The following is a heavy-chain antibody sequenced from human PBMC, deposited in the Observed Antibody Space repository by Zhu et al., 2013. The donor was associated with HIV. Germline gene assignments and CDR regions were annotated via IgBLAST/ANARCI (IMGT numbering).Heavy chain of an antibody. D-gene: IGHD3-22*01. V-gene: IGHV1-2*02. CDR3: ARVRPYYYDSDYYYLDPYYYYYGMDV. CDR2: INPKNGDT. Sequence: QVHLVQSGAEVKKPGASVKISCKASGYPFIGYYLHWVRQAPGQGLEWMGYINPKNGDTNLAQKFQARVTMTRDTSISTAYMELSRLRSDDTAVYYCARVRPYYYDSDYYYLDPYYYYYGMDVWGQGTTVTVSS. CDR1: GYPFIGYY. J-gene: IGHJ6*02.